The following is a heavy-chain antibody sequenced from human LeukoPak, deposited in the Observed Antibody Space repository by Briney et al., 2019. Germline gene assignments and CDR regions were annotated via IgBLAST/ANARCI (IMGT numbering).Heavy chain of an antibody. CDR1: GFIFSNAW. CDR3: TTWEFDP. V-gene: IGHV3-15*07. J-gene: IGHJ5*02. Sequence: GGSLRLSCAASGFIFSNAWMNWVRQAPGKGLEWVGRIKSKTDDGTTDYAAPVKGRFTISRDDSKNMLYLQMNSLKTEDTAVYYCTTWEFDPWGQGTLVTVSS. D-gene: IGHD1-26*01. CDR2: IKSKTDDGTT.